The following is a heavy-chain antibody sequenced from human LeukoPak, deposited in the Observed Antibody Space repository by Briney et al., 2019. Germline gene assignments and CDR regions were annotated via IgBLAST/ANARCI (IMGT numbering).Heavy chain of an antibody. CDR1: GGTFSSYA. J-gene: IGHJ4*02. Sequence: ASVKVSCKASGGTFSSYAICWVRQAPGQGLEWMGGIIPIFGTANYAQKFQGRVTITADESTSTAYMELSSLRSEDTAVYYCATGYYYDSSGPWWGIDYWGQGTLVTVSS. V-gene: IGHV1-69*13. CDR3: ATGYYYDSSGPWWGIDY. CDR2: IIPIFGTA. D-gene: IGHD3-22*01.